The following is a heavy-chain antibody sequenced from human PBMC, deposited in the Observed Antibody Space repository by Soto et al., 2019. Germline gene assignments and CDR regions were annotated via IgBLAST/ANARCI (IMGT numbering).Heavy chain of an antibody. CDR2: IDPSDSYT. CDR1: GYSFTSYW. V-gene: IGHV5-10-1*01. J-gene: IGHJ6*02. CDR3: ARRLADYYYYGMDV. Sequence: GESLKISCQGSGYSFTSYWISWVRQMPGKGLEWMGRIDPSDSYTNYSPSFQGHVTISADKSISTAYLQWSSLKASDTAMYYCARRLADYYYYGMDVWGQGTTVTVSS.